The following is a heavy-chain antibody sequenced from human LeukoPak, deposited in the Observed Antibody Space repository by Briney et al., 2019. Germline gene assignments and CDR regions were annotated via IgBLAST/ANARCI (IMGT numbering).Heavy chain of an antibody. D-gene: IGHD6-13*01. Sequence: PSETLSLTCTVSGGSISSYYWSWIRQPPGKGLEWIGYIYYSGSTNYNPSLKSRVTISVDTSKNQFSLKLSSVTAADTAVYYCARDQIAAAGSPAFDYWGQGTLVTVSS. CDR1: GGSISSYY. CDR3: ARDQIAAAGSPAFDY. V-gene: IGHV4-59*01. CDR2: IYYSGST. J-gene: IGHJ4*02.